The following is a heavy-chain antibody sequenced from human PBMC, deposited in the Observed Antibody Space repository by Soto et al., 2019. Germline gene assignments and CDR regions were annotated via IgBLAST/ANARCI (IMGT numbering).Heavy chain of an antibody. V-gene: IGHV3-48*03. CDR3: ARQNGSGWEGLFDY. Sequence: EAQLVESGGGLVQPGGSLRLSCTVSGFTFSDYEVNWVRQAPGKGLEWVSYTSTSDSTMYYADSVKGRFTISRDNAKNSLYLQMNSLRAEDTAVYYCARQNGSGWEGLFDYWGQGTLVTVSS. D-gene: IGHD6-19*01. CDR2: TSTSDSTM. J-gene: IGHJ4*02. CDR1: GFTFSDYE.